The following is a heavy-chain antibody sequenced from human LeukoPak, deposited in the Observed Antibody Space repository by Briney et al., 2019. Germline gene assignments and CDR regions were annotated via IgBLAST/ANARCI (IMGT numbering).Heavy chain of an antibody. V-gene: IGHV3-7*01. CDR3: ARDIEAAGLFLDY. D-gene: IGHD6-13*01. Sequence: GGSLRLSCADAGFTFSSSWVSWVRPAPGEGLEWVAHMKYDGSEENYVESVKGPFTISTDNAKKSLYMRMNSLRAEDTALYFCARDIEAAGLFLDYCGQGTLVTVSS. J-gene: IGHJ4*02. CDR1: GFTFSSSW. CDR2: MKYDGSEE.